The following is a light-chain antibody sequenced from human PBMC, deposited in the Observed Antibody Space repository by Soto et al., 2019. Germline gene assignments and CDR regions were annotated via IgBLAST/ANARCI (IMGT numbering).Light chain of an antibody. V-gene: IGKV1-33*01. J-gene: IGKJ5*01. CDR2: DAS. Sequence: DIQMTQSPSSLSASVGDRVTITCQASQDINKNLIWYQQKPGKAPKLLIYDASDLETGVPSRFSGSGSGTGFTFTISSLQSEDFALYYCQQYNNWPIIFGQGTRLEIK. CDR3: QQYNNWPII. CDR1: QDINKN.